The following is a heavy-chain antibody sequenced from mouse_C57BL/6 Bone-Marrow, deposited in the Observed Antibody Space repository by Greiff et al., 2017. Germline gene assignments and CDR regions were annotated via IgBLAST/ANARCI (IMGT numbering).Heavy chain of an antibody. V-gene: IGHV1-52*01. CDR3: AFTTVVAQDWYFDV. Sequence: VQLKQPGAELVRPGSSVKLSCKASGYTFTSYWMHWVKQRPIQGLEWIGNIDPSDSETHYNQKFKDKATLTVDKSSSTAYMQLSSLTSEDSAVYYCAFTTVVAQDWYFDVWGTGTTVTVSS. CDR1: GYTFTSYW. J-gene: IGHJ1*03. CDR2: IDPSDSET. D-gene: IGHD1-1*01.